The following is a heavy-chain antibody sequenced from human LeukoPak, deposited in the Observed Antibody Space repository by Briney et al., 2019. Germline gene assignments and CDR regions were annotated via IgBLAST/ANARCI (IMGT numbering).Heavy chain of an antibody. D-gene: IGHD5-18*01. CDR2: IYPGDSDP. J-gene: IGHJ3*02. Sequence: GESLKISCKGSGYSFTSYWIGWVRPMTGKGLEWMGIIYPGDSDPRYSPSFQGQVTISADKSISTAYLQWSSLKASDTAMYYCARTGTAMGFDAFDIWGQGTMVTVSS. V-gene: IGHV5-51*01. CDR1: GYSFTSYW. CDR3: ARTGTAMGFDAFDI.